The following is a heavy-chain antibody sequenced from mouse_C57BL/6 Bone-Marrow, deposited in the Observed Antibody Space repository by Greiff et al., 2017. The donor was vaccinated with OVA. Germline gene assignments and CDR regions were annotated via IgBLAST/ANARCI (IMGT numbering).Heavy chain of an antibody. D-gene: IGHD2-5*01. Sequence: VQLQQSGAELVRPGASVKLSCKASGYTFTSYGISWVKQRPGQGLEWIGEIYPRSGNTYYNEKFKGKATLTSDKSSSTAYMELRSLTSEDSAVYFCARRGYDSNNYFDYWGQGTTLTVSS. CDR2: IYPRSGNT. V-gene: IGHV1-81*01. CDR3: ARRGYDSNNYFDY. J-gene: IGHJ2*01. CDR1: GYTFTSYG.